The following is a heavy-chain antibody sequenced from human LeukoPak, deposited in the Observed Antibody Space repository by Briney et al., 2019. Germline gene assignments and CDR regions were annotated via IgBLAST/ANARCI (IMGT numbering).Heavy chain of an antibody. V-gene: IGHV1-18*04. CDR3: ARDFGYYYGSGKDY. D-gene: IGHD3-10*01. CDR1: GYTFTSYG. Sequence: ASVKVSCKASGYTFTSYGISWVRQAPGQGLEWMGWISAYNGNTNYAQKLQGRVTMTTDTPTSTAYMELRSLRSDDTAVYYCARDFGYYYGSGKDYWGQGTLVTVSS. CDR2: ISAYNGNT. J-gene: IGHJ4*02.